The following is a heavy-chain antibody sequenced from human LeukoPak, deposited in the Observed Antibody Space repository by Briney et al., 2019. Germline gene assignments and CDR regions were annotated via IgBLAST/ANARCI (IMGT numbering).Heavy chain of an antibody. CDR2: IYYSGST. Sequence: PSETLSLTCTVSGGSISSYYWSWIRQPPGKGLEWIGYIYYSGSTNYNPSLKSRVTISVDTSKNQFSLNLSSVTAADTAVYYCASSGYSSGWYSRGDDAFDIWGQGTMVTVSS. CDR1: GGSISSYY. J-gene: IGHJ3*02. CDR3: ASSGYSSGWYSRGDDAFDI. V-gene: IGHV4-59*01. D-gene: IGHD6-19*01.